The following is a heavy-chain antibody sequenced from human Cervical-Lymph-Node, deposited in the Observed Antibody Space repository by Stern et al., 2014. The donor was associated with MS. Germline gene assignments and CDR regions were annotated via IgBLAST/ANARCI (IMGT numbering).Heavy chain of an antibody. CDR1: GFILSDSG. CDR3: ARDRDSSGYYWGYEAFDI. V-gene: IGHV3-33*01. CDR2: IWNDGNNK. J-gene: IGHJ3*02. Sequence: VKLEESGGGVVQPGRSLRLSCAATGFILSDSGLHWVRQAPGKGLEWVAVIWNDGNNKYYVESVKGRFTISRDESQNTLYLQMNSLRAEDTAVYYCARDRDSSGYYWGYEAFDIWGQGTMVTVSS. D-gene: IGHD3-22*01.